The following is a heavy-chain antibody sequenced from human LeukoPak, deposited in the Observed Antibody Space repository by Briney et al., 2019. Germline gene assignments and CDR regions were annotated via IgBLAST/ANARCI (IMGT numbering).Heavy chain of an antibody. CDR1: GGSISSGDYY. Sequence: SETLSLTCTVSGGSISSGDYYWNWIRQPPGKGLEWIGYIYYSGSTYYNPSLKGRVTISVDTSKNQFSLKLSSVTAADTAVYYCARDLLNEGNHLDYWGQGTLVTVSS. D-gene: IGHD4-23*01. V-gene: IGHV4-30-4*01. CDR2: IYYSGST. CDR3: ARDLLNEGNHLDY. J-gene: IGHJ4*02.